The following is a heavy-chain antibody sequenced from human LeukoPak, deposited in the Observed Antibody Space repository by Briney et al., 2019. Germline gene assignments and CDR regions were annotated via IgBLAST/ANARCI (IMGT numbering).Heavy chain of an antibody. Sequence: ASVKVSCKASGYTFISYYMHWVRQAPGQGLEWMGIINPSGGSTSYAQKFQGRVTMTRDTSKNQFSLKLSSVTAADTAVYYCARNVYSGYDSYTSTSYYFDYWGQGTLVTVSS. D-gene: IGHD5-12*01. CDR3: ARNVYSGYDSYTSTSYYFDY. V-gene: IGHV1-46*01. CDR1: GYTFISYY. CDR2: INPSGGST. J-gene: IGHJ4*02.